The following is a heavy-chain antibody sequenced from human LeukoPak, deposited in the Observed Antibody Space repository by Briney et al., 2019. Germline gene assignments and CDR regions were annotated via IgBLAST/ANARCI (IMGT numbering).Heavy chain of an antibody. CDR3: AREVSGDRFDY. CDR1: GFTFSSYS. J-gene: IGHJ4*02. D-gene: IGHD4-17*01. CDR2: IYSGGST. Sequence: PGGSLRLSCAASGFTFSSYSMNWVRQAPGKGLEWVSVIYSGGSTYYADSVKGRFTISRDNSKNTLYLQMNSLRAEDTAVYYCAREVSGDRFDYWGQGTLVTVSS. V-gene: IGHV3-66*01.